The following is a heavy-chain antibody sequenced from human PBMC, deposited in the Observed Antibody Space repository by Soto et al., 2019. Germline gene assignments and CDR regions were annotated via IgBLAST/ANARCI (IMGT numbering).Heavy chain of an antibody. CDR3: ARIECTGASCNFVY. D-gene: IGHD2-8*02. Sequence: QVLLVESGGGVVQPGRSLRLSCAASGFNFSSYAMHWVRQAPGKGLEWMAVILDDGSDTYYSDSVEGRATISRDNSKNTLYLQMNSLRDEDTAVYYCARIECTGASCNFVYGGQGTLVTVSS. V-gene: IGHV3-30*03. CDR2: ILDDGSDT. CDR1: GFNFSSYA. J-gene: IGHJ4*02.